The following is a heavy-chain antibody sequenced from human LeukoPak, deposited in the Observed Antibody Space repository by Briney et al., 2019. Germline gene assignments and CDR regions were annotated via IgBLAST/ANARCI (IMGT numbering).Heavy chain of an antibody. CDR1: GYTFISYY. CDR3: ARGKYGDWYFDY. V-gene: IGHV1-46*01. CDR2: INPSAGNT. Sequence: ASVKVSCKASGYTFISYYMYWVRQAPGHGLEWMGFINPSAGNTAYAQKFQGRVTMTRDTSTSTVYMDLTSLRSDDTAVYHCARGKYGDWYFDYWGQGSLVTVSS. D-gene: IGHD4-17*01. J-gene: IGHJ4*01.